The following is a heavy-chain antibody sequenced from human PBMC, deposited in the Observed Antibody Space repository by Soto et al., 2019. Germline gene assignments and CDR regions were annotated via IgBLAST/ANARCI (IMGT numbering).Heavy chain of an antibody. CDR1: GYTFIDYY. V-gene: IGHV1-2*02. Sequence: QVQLVQPGAEVKKPGASVKVSCEGSGYTFIDYYMHWVRQAPGQGFEWMGRISPKSGGTNYAQKFQGRVTMTWDTSRNTAYMELSSLMSEDTAVYYCARPPGYISDWYYFDLWGQGTLVTVSS. CDR3: ARPPGYISDWYYFDL. CDR2: ISPKSGGT. J-gene: IGHJ4*02. D-gene: IGHD6-19*01.